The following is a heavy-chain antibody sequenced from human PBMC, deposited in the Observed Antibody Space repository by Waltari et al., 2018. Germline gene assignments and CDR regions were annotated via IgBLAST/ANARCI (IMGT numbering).Heavy chain of an antibody. CDR2: ISRDGGAT. J-gene: IGHJ4*02. V-gene: IGHV3-23*01. CDR3: ARWSVSGSYYDS. CDR1: GFSFSNYG. Sequence: EVQLLESGETLLQPGGSLRLSCTASGFSFSNYGLTWVRQAPGEGREGVAAISRDGGATFYGGAVRGRSTISRDNSKNTVYLEINSLRVDDTAKYYCARWSVSGSYYDSWGQGILVAVSS. D-gene: IGHD3-10*01.